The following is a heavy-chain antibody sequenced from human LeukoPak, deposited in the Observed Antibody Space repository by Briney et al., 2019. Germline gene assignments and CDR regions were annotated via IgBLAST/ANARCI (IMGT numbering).Heavy chain of an antibody. CDR1: GGSISSSSYY. D-gene: IGHD1-26*01. J-gene: IGHJ3*02. V-gene: IGHV4-39*01. Sequence: PSETLSLTCTVSGGSISSSSYYWGWIRQPPGKGLEWIGSIKYSGSTYYNPSLKSRVTISVDTSKNQFSLKLSSVTAADTAVYYCAKKGDTGNYDIWGQGAMVTVSS. CDR3: AKKGDTGNYDI. CDR2: IKYSGST.